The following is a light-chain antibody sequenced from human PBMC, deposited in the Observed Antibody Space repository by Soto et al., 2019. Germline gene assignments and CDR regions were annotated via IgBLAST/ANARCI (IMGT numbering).Light chain of an antibody. CDR1: SSNIGSKY. CDR2: RNN. CDR3: AAWDDSLSGYG. J-gene: IGLJ1*01. Sequence: QSALTQPPSASGTPGQRVTISCSGSSSNIGSKYVYWYQQLPGTAPKLLIYRNNQRPSGVPDRFSGSKSGTSASLAISGLRSEDEADYYCAAWDDSLSGYGFGTGTKVTVL. V-gene: IGLV1-47*01.